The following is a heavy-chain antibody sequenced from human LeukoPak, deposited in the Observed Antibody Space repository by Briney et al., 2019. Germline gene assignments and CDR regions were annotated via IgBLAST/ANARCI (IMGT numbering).Heavy chain of an antibody. CDR3: ARGGGSGRGNWFDP. CDR2: VYYSGST. Sequence: PSETLSLTCTVSGGSISPYYWSWIRQPPGKGLEWIGYVYYSGSTNYNPSLKSRVTISVDTPKSQFSLKLTSVTAADTAVYYCARGGGSGRGNWFDPWGQGSLVIVSS. CDR1: GGSISPYY. D-gene: IGHD3-10*01. V-gene: IGHV4-59*01. J-gene: IGHJ5*02.